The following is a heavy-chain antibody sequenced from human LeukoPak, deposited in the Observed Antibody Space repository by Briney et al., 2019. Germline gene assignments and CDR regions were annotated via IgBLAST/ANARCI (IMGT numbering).Heavy chain of an antibody. CDR3: ARETKSWNTQYYFDY. V-gene: IGHV3-48*01. CDR1: GFTFRNYG. CDR2: ISSGSSTI. D-gene: IGHD1-1*01. J-gene: IGHJ4*02. Sequence: GGSLRLSCAASGFTFRNYGMNWVRQAPGKGLEWVSYISSGSSTIYYADSVRGRFTISRDNAKNSLYLQMNSLRAEDTAVYFCARETKSWNTQYYFDYWGQGTLLTVSS.